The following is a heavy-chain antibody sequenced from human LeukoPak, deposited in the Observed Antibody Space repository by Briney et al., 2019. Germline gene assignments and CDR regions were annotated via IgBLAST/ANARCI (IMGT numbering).Heavy chain of an antibody. J-gene: IGHJ4*02. D-gene: IGHD1-26*01. Sequence: GGPLRLSCAASGFTFSSYEMNWVRQAPGKGLEWVSYISSSGSTIYYADSVKGRFTISRDNAKKSLYLQMNSLRAEDTAVYYCARDKIVGATYFDYWGQGTLVTVSS. CDR3: ARDKIVGATYFDY. CDR1: GFTFSSYE. CDR2: ISSSGSTI. V-gene: IGHV3-48*03.